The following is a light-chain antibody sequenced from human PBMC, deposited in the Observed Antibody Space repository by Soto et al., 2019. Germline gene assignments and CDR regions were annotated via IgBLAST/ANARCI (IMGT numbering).Light chain of an antibody. J-gene: IGKJ1*01. CDR2: ATS. V-gene: IGKV1-5*03. CDR1: QSISIL. CDR3: QHYNDFSWT. Sequence: DIHLTQSPSTLSASVGDRVTITCRASQSISILLAWYQQKPGKAPNLLIYATSTLETGGSSRFSGSGSGTEFTLTISSLQPDDSATCYCQHYNDFSWTFGQGTKVEIK.